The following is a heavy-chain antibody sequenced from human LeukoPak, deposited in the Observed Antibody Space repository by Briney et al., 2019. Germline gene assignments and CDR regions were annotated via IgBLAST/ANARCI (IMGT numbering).Heavy chain of an antibody. CDR3: ARAPPMTTVTTDAFDI. CDR2: IKQDGSEK. V-gene: IGHV3-7*03. Sequence: GGSLRLSCAASGFTFSSYWMSWVRQAPGKGLEWVANIKQDGSEKCYVDSVKGRFTISRDNAKNSLYLQMNSLRAEDTAVYYCARAPPMTTVTTDAFDIWGQGTMVTVSS. CDR1: GFTFSSYW. J-gene: IGHJ3*02. D-gene: IGHD4-17*01.